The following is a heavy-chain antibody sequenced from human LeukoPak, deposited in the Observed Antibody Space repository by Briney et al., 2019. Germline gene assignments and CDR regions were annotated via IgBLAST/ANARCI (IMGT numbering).Heavy chain of an antibody. D-gene: IGHD3-22*01. J-gene: IGHJ4*02. V-gene: IGHV1-69*04. CDR2: IIPILGIA. CDR3: ASLYYDSSGYGDY. CDR1: GGTFSSYA. Sequence: ASVKVSCKASGGTFSSYAISWVRQAPGQGLEWMGRIIPILGIANYAQKFQGRVTITADKSTSTAYMELSSLRSEDTAVYYRASLYYDSSGYGDYWGQGTLVTVSS.